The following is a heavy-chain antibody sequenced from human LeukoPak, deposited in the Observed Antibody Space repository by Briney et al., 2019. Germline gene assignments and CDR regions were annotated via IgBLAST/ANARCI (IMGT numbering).Heavy chain of an antibody. CDR3: ANAADFWSGYYLC. J-gene: IGHJ4*02. D-gene: IGHD3-3*01. V-gene: IGHV3-23*01. CDR2: ISGSGGST. Sequence: GGSLRLPCAASGFTFSSYAMSWVRQAPGKGLEWVSAISGSGGSTYYADSVKGRFTISRDNSKNTLYLQMNSLRAEDTAVYYCANAADFWSGYYLCWGQGTLVTVSS. CDR1: GFTFSSYA.